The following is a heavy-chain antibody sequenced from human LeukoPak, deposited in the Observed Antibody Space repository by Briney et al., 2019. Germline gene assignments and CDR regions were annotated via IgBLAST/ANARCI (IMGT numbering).Heavy chain of an antibody. CDR3: ARSNYGGQGAGDNWFDP. Sequence: ASVKVSCKASGYTFTGYYMHWVRQAPGQGLEWMGWINPNIGVTNYAQKFQGRVTMTRDTSISTAYMDLSSLTSDDTAVYYCARSNYGGQGAGDNWFDPWGQGTLVTVSS. V-gene: IGHV1-2*02. CDR1: GYTFTGYY. CDR2: INPNIGVT. D-gene: IGHD4/OR15-4a*01. J-gene: IGHJ5*02.